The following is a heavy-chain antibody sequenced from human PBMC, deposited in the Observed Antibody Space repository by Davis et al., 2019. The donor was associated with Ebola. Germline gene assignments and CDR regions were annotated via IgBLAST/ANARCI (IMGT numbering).Heavy chain of an antibody. V-gene: IGHV3-11*04. CDR1: GFTFSDYY. Sequence: GESLKISCAASGFTFSDYYMSWIRQAPGKGLEWVSYISSSGSTIYYADSVKGRFTISRDNAKNSLYLQMNGLRAEDTAVYYWARGPSTGNSFTYWGQGTLVTVSS. CDR3: ARGPSTGNSFTY. CDR2: ISSSGSTI. J-gene: IGHJ4*02. D-gene: IGHD6-13*01.